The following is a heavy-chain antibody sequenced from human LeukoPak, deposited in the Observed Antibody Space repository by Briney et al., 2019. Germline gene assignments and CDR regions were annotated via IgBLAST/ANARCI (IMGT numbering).Heavy chain of an antibody. CDR3: ARDWGAYYHFFDY. D-gene: IGHD3-22*01. J-gene: IGHJ4*02. CDR1: GFSMTVYW. CDR2: IKQDGSER. Sequence: GGSLRLSCEASGFSMTVYWMSWVRQAPGKGLEWVGNIKQDGSERNYVDSVKGRFTISRNNAKKSLYLQMDSLRAEDAAVYYCARDWGAYYHFFDYWGQGTLVTVSS. V-gene: IGHV3-7*01.